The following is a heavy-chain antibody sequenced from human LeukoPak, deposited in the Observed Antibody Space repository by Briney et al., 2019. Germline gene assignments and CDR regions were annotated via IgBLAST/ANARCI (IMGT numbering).Heavy chain of an antibody. V-gene: IGHV5-51*01. CDR3: ARLGRVGAPAYNWFDP. CDR1: GYNFTSYW. J-gene: IGHJ5*02. Sequence: GESLKISCKGSGYNFTSYWIGWVRQMPGKGLEWMGVIYPGDSDTRYSPSFQGQVAISADKSISTAYLQWSSLRASDTAMYYCARLGRVGAPAYNWFDPWGQGTLVTVSS. D-gene: IGHD1-26*01. CDR2: IYPGDSDT.